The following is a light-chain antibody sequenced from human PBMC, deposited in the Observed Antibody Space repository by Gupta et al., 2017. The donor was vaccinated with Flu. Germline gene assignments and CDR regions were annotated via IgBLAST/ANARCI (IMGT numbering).Light chain of an antibody. J-gene: IGKJ1*01. CDR3: QQYKNFWT. CDR1: QSVVSW. CDR2: KAS. V-gene: IGKV1-5*03. Sequence: SPSTLSASVGDRVTITCRASQSVVSWLAWCQQKPGKAPRLLVYKASNLQSGVPSRFSGSGFGTQFTLTISSLQPDDFATYYCQQYKNFWTFGQGTKVE.